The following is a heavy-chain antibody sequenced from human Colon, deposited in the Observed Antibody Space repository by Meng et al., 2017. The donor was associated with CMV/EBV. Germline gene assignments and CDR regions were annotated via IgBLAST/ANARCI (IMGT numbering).Heavy chain of an antibody. V-gene: IGHV1-8*02. CDR1: YTFTPSD. J-gene: IGHJ3*02. Sequence: YTFTPSDIRWVRQATGQGLEWMAWMTPDSGNAAFAPKFQGRVSMTSDTSTSTAYMELSGLQFEDTAVYYCARGYYDDDGYNKYACDIWGQGTMVTVSS. CDR2: MTPDSGNA. D-gene: IGHD3-22*01. CDR3: ARGYYDDDGYNKYACDI.